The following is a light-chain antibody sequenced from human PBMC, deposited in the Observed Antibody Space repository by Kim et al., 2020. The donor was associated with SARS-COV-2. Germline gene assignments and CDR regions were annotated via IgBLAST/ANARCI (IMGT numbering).Light chain of an antibody. CDR3: QQYATSPWT. CDR2: NAT. CDR1: PSVKGQQ. V-gene: IGKV3-20*01. J-gene: IGKJ1*01. Sequence: CPGERRPPPVRARPSVKGQQFARYPQKIGQPPRLLIHNATNRGGCPPDRFRGNGSGTDFTLTISRLEPEDFAVYYCQQYATSPWTFGPGTKVEIK.